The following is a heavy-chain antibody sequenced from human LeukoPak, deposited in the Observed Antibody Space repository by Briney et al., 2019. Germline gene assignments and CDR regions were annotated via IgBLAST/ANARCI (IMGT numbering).Heavy chain of an antibody. Sequence: KPSETLSLTCTVSGGSISSGSYYWGWIRQPPGKGLEWIGSIYYSGSTNYNPSLKSRVTISVDTSKNQFSLKLSSVTAADTAVYYCARVGGLNYYDSSGYYTYYFDYWGQGTLVTVSS. J-gene: IGHJ4*02. V-gene: IGHV4-39*07. D-gene: IGHD3-22*01. CDR3: ARVGGLNYYDSSGYYTYYFDY. CDR1: GGSISSGSYY. CDR2: IYYSGST.